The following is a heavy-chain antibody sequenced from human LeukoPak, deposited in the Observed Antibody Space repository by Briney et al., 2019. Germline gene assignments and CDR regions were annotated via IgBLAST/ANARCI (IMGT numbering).Heavy chain of an antibody. D-gene: IGHD5-18*01. CDR3: AREKGPWIQLWSNPFDY. J-gene: IGHJ4*02. Sequence: ASVKVSCKASGYTFTSYYMHWVRQAPGQGLEWRGIINPSGGSTSYAQKFQGRVTMTRDTSTSTVYMELSSLRSEDTAVYYCAREKGPWIQLWSNPFDYWGQGTLVTVSS. V-gene: IGHV1-46*03. CDR2: INPSGGST. CDR1: GYTFTSYY.